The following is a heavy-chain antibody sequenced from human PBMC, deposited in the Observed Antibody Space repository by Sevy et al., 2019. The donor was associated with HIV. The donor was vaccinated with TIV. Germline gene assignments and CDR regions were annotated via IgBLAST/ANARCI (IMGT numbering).Heavy chain of an antibody. V-gene: IGHV3-30-3*01. CDR2: ISYDGSNK. CDR3: ARKKDYGGSRIFDY. J-gene: IGHJ4*02. Sequence: GGSLRLSCATSGFTFSSYAMHWVRQAPGKGLEWVAVISYDGSNKYYADSVKGRFTISRDNSKNTLYLQMNSLRAEDTAVYYCARKKDYGGSRIFDYWGQGTLVTVSS. D-gene: IGHD4-17*01. CDR1: GFTFSSYA.